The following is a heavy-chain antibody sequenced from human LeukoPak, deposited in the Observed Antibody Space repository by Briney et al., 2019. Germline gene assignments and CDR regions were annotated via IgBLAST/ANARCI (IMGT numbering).Heavy chain of an antibody. CDR1: AESFSGYY. V-gene: IGHV4-34*01. CDR2: INHSGST. D-gene: IGHD2-2*01. J-gene: IGHJ5*02. CDR3: AISSYLGYCSSTSCYIPNWFDP. Sequence: PSETLSLTCAVYAESFSGYYWSWIRQPPGKGLEWIGEINHSGSTNYNPSLKSRVTISVDTSKNQFSLKLSSVTAADTAVYYCAISSYLGYCSSTSCYIPNWFDPWGQGTLVTVSS.